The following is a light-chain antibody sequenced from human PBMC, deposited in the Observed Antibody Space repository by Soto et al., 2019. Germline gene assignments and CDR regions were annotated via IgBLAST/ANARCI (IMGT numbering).Light chain of an antibody. CDR3: SSYTSSITHNYV. J-gene: IGLJ1*01. Sequence: QSALTQPASVSGSPGQSITISCTGTSSDVGGHDYVSWYQQHPGKAPKLMIYDVTNRPSGISDRFSGSKSGNTASLTISGLQAEDEADYYCSSYTSSITHNYVFGTGTKVTVL. CDR1: SSDVGGHDY. CDR2: DVT. V-gene: IGLV2-14*01.